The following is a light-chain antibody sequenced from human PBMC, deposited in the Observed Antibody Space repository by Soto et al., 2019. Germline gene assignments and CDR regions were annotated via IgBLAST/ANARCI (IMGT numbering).Light chain of an antibody. Sequence: EIVMTQSPATLAGSPVSRSTRSCRASQSVSSNLAWYQQKPGQAPRLLIYGASTRATGIPARFSGSGSGTEFTLTISSLQPDDFATYYCQHYNSYSETFGQGTKVDIK. V-gene: IGKV3-15*01. CDR3: QHYNSYSET. CDR2: GAS. J-gene: IGKJ1*01. CDR1: QSVSSN.